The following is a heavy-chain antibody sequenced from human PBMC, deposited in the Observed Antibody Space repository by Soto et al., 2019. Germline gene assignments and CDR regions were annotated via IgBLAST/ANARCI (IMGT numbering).Heavy chain of an antibody. CDR2: IYYSGST. Sequence: SETLSLTCSVSGDSINNGAYYWNWIRQHPDKRLEWIGYIYYSGSTYYNPSLKSRVTISVDTSKNQFSLKLSSVTAADTAVYYCAREGYYDSSGYYSLYNWFDPWGQGTLVTVSS. J-gene: IGHJ5*02. D-gene: IGHD3-22*01. CDR1: GDSINNGAYY. CDR3: AREGYYDSSGYYSLYNWFDP. V-gene: IGHV4-31*03.